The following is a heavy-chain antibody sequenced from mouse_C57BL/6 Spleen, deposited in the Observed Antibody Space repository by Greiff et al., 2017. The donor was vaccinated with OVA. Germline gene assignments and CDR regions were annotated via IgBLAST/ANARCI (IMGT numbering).Heavy chain of an antibody. CDR3: AREAATVVAPNFDY. CDR2: IYPGDGDT. CDR1: GYAFSSSW. D-gene: IGHD1-1*01. Sequence: VQLVESGPELVKPGASVKISCKASGYAFSSSWMNWVKQRPGKGLEWIGRIYPGDGDTNYNGKFKGKATLTADKSSSTAYMQLSSLTSEDSAVYFCAREAATVVAPNFDYWGQGTTLTVSS. J-gene: IGHJ2*01. V-gene: IGHV1-82*01.